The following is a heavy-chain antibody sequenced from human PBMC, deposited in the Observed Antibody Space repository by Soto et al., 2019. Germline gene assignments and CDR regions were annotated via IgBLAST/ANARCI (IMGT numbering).Heavy chain of an antibody. CDR3: ARGITGTTYYGMDV. CDR1: GFTFSSYA. CDR2: IRGDGSST. V-gene: IGHV3-23*01. Sequence: GGSLRLSCAASGFTFSSYAMSWVRQAPGKGLEWVAAIRGDGSSTYYADSVKGRFTISRDNSKNTLYLQMNSLRAEDTAVYYCARGITGTTYYGMDVWGQGTTVTVSS. D-gene: IGHD1-7*01. J-gene: IGHJ6*02.